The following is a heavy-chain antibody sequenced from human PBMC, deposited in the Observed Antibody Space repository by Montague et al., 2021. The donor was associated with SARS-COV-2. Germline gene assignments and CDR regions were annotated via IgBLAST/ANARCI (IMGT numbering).Heavy chain of an antibody. D-gene: IGHD4-17*01. Sequence: SETLSLTCTVSGGSISSYFWSWIRQPPGKGLEWIGYIYYSGSTNYNPSLKSRVTISVDTSKNQFSLKLSSVTAADTVVYHCATSAYGLDSVAFDYWGQGTLVTVSS. CDR2: IYYSGST. J-gene: IGHJ4*02. V-gene: IGHV4-59*08. CDR1: GGSISSYF. CDR3: ATSAYGLDSVAFDY.